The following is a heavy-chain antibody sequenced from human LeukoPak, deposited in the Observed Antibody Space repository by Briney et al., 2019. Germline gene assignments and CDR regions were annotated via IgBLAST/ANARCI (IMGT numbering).Heavy chain of an antibody. D-gene: IGHD1-26*01. CDR2: IHSSGST. Sequence: SETLSLTCTVSSFSITTYYWSWIRQPPGKGLEWIGLIHSSGSTTYNPSLKSRVTISVDTSKNQFSLHLSSVTAADTAVYYCARDIREVGESHYFDYWGHGTLVTVTS. V-gene: IGHV4-59*01. CDR3: ARDIREVGESHYFDY. CDR1: SFSITTYY. J-gene: IGHJ4*01.